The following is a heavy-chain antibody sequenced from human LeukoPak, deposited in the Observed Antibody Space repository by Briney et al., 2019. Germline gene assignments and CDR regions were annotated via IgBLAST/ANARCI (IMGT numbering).Heavy chain of an antibody. CDR2: FDPEDGEP. Sequence: ASVKVPCKVSGYTLTESSMHWVRQAPGNGLEWMGGFDPEDGEPIYAQKIQGRVTMTEDTSVHTAYMDLRSLRSEDTAVYYCVTDIRSGWRNYWGQGTLITVSS. J-gene: IGHJ4*02. V-gene: IGHV1-24*01. CDR3: VTDIRSGWRNY. D-gene: IGHD6-19*01. CDR1: GYTLTESS.